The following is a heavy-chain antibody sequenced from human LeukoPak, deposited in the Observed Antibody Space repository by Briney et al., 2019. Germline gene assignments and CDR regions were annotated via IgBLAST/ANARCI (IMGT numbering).Heavy chain of an antibody. D-gene: IGHD3-9*01. CDR2: IYYSGST. J-gene: IGHJ5*02. CDR3: ARCVNFDWLTGYHNWFDP. CDR1: SVSISSSSYY. V-gene: IGHV4-39*01. Sequence: SETLSLTCTVSSVSISSSSYYWGWIRQPPGKGLEWIGSIYYSGSTYYNPSLKSRVTISVDTSKNQFSLKLSSVTAADTAVYYCARCVNFDWLTGYHNWFDPWGQGTLVTVSS.